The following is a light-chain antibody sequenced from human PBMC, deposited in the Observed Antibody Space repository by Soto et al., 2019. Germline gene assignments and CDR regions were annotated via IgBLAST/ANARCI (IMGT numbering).Light chain of an antibody. J-gene: IGLJ1*01. CDR3: ISYTSDDVRYV. Sequence: VLTQLASVSGTPGQSITTSCTGSNSDIGIYDFVSWYQHHPGRAPKLIVSEVSHRPSGVSNRFSGSKSGNTASLTISGLQSEDEADYYCISYTSDDVRYVFGTGTKVTVL. CDR1: NSDIGIYDF. CDR2: EVS. V-gene: IGLV2-14*01.